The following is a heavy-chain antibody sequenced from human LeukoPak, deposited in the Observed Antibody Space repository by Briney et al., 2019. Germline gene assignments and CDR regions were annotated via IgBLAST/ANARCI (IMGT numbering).Heavy chain of an antibody. Sequence: GGSLRLSCAASGFTVSSNYMSWVRQAPGKGLEWVSYISSSGSSIYYADSVKGRFTISRDNAKNSLYLQMNSLRAEDTAVYYCARNGDGHFDYWGQGTLVTVSS. CDR1: GFTVSSNY. V-gene: IGHV3-11*04. D-gene: IGHD7-27*01. CDR3: ARNGDGHFDY. CDR2: ISSSGSSI. J-gene: IGHJ4*02.